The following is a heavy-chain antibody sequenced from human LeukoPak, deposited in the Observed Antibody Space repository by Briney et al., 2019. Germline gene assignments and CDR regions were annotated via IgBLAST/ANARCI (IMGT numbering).Heavy chain of an antibody. CDR3: AKEISDYDIVTVQGAYDY. CDR1: GYTFTGYY. CDR2: INPNSGGT. Sequence: ASVKVSCKASGYTFTGYYMHWVRQAPGQGLEWMGWINPNSGGTNYAQKFQGRVTMTTDTSISTAYMELSRLRSDDTPVYYCAKEISDYDIVTVQGAYDYWGQGTLVTVSS. V-gene: IGHV1-2*02. J-gene: IGHJ4*02. D-gene: IGHD3-9*01.